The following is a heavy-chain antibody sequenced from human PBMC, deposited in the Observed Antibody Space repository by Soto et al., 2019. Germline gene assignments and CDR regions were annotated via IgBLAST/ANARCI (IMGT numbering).Heavy chain of an antibody. J-gene: IGHJ4*02. CDR3: AASPNADFFDY. CDR1: GGAIRSGGYY. V-gene: IGHV4-31*03. Sequence: QVQLQESGPGLVTPSQSLSLTCTVSGGAIRSGGYYWRWIRQHPGMGLEWIGHISSRGNTDYNPYLESRVVISLDTPRNQFSLKLRSVSAADTAVYYCAASPNADFFDYWGKGALVTVSA. CDR2: ISSRGNT.